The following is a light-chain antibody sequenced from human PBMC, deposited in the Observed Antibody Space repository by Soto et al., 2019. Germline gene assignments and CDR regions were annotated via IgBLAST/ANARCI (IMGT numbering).Light chain of an antibody. Sequence: HSALTPPRSVSGSPGQSVTISCTGTSSDVGGYNYVSWYQQHPGKAPKLMIYDVSKRPSGVPDRFSVSKSGNTASLTISGLQAEDEADYYCCSYAGSYPYVFGTGTKLTVL. J-gene: IGLJ1*01. V-gene: IGLV2-11*01. CDR3: CSYAGSYPYV. CDR1: SSDVGGYNY. CDR2: DVS.